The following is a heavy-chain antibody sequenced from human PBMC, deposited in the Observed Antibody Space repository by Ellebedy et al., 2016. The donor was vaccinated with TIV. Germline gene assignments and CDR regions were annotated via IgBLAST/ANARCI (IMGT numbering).Heavy chain of an antibody. CDR2: IYSSGST. V-gene: IGHV4-59*01. CDR1: GGSISNYY. CDR3: ARRGQMEILRHAFEI. Sequence: SETLSLXXTVSGGSISNYYWTWIRQPPGKGLEWIGYIYSSGSTNYNPSLKSRVTISVDTSKNQFSLNLNSVTAADTAVYYCARRGQMEILRHAFEIWGQGTTVIVS. J-gene: IGHJ3*02. D-gene: IGHD5-24*01.